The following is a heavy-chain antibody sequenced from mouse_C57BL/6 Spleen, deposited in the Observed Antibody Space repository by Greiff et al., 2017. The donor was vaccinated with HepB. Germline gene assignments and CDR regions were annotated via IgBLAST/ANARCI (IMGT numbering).Heavy chain of an antibody. Sequence: VKLMESGAELVKPGASVKLSCKASGYTFTEYTIHWVKQRSGQGLEWIGWFYPGSGSIKYNEKFKDKATLTADKSSSTVYMELSRLTSEDSAVYFCARHERAHYGSRDYAMDYWGQGTSVTVSS. CDR3: ARHERAHYGSRDYAMDY. CDR2: FYPGSGSI. CDR1: GYTFTEYT. V-gene: IGHV1-62-2*01. D-gene: IGHD1-1*01. J-gene: IGHJ4*01.